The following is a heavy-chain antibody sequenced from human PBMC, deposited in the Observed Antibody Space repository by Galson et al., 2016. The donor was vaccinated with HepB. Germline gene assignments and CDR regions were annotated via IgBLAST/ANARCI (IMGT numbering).Heavy chain of an antibody. Sequence: LRLSCAASGFAFSDSYMSWIRQGPGKGLEFVAYMSPSGTTIHYRDSVKGRFTTSRDNAKETLLLKINTLRGEDTAVYYWAKILKVESVWNLYQHYGMDVWRLGPTGTVSS. D-gene: IGHD1-7*01. CDR2: MSPSGTTI. J-gene: IGHJ6*02. CDR3: AKILKVESVWNLYQHYGMDV. V-gene: IGHV3-11*01. CDR1: GFAFSDSY.